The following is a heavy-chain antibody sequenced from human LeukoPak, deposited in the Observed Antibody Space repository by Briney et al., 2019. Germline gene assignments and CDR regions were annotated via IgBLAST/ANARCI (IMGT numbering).Heavy chain of an antibody. D-gene: IGHD3-10*01. Sequence: PSETLSLTCTVSGGSISSYYWSWIRQPPGKGLEWIGYIYYSGSTNYNPSLESRVTISVDTSKNQFSLKLSSVTAADTAVYYCASSGTMVRGVIISWGQGTLVTVSS. V-gene: IGHV4-59*01. CDR1: GGSISSYY. CDR3: ASSGTMVRGVIIS. J-gene: IGHJ5*02. CDR2: IYYSGST.